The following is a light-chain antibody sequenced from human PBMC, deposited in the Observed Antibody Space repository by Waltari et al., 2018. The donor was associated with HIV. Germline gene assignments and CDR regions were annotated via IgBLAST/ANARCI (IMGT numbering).Light chain of an antibody. CDR1: QRVSSY. CDR2: GAS. J-gene: IGKJ4*01. CDR3: QQYNKWSRGT. Sequence: EVVMTQSPGTLSVSPGERPTLSCRASQRVSSYLAWYQQKPGQAPRLLIYGASTRATGIPSRFVGSGSGTDFTLTISSLQSEDFAVYFCQQYNKWSRGTFGGGTKVEVK. V-gene: IGKV3D-15*01.